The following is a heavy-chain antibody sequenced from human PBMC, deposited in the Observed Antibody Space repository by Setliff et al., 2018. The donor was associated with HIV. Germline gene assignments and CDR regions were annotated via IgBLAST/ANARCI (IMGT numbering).Heavy chain of an antibody. CDR1: GYSFRNYD. D-gene: IGHD4-17*01. CDR2: MNPDSRNT. CDR3: ARDDYGDYVGDY. Sequence: ASVKVSCKASGYSFRNYDLNWVRQAAGQGLEWMGWMNPDSRNTDYAQKLQGRVTMTTDTSTSTAYMELRSLRSDDSAVYYCARDDYGDYVGDYWGQGTLVTVSS. V-gene: IGHV1-18*01. J-gene: IGHJ4*02.